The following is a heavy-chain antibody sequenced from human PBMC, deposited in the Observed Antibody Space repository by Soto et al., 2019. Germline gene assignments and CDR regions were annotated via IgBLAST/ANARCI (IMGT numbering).Heavy chain of an antibody. CDR3: ARPYCRSNSCHNWFDS. D-gene: IGHD2-2*01. Sequence: ASVKVSCKASGYIFTGYYINWVRQAPGQGLEWMGWINPNSGDTSYLQKFQGRVSMTTDTSINTAYMELSRVRSDDTAVYYCARPYCRSNSCHNWFDSWGQGTLVTVSS. CDR1: GYIFTGYY. J-gene: IGHJ5*01. CDR2: INPNSGDT. V-gene: IGHV1-2*02.